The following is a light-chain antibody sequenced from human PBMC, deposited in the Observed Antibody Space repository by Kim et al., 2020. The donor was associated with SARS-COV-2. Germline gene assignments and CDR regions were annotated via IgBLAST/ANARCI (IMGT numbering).Light chain of an antibody. CDR1: ESINGW. Sequence: GDRVTIPCRASESINGWLAWYQQKPGKAPKLLIYRASTLESGVPSRFSGSGSGTEFTLTISSLQPDDFATYHCQQYISSSWTFGQGTKVDIK. CDR3: QQYISSSWT. J-gene: IGKJ1*01. V-gene: IGKV1-5*03. CDR2: RAS.